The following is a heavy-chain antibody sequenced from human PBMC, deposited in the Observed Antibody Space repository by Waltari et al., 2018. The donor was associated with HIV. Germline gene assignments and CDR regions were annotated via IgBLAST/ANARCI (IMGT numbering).Heavy chain of an antibody. CDR3: ARGAYSRRTSTSSRLWAS. D-gene: IGHD6-6*01. CDR1: GNTFTTYV. Sequence: QVQFVQSGAEVKKPGASVNLSCEVSGNTFTTYVVHWLRQAPGHRPEWRGLVNPVTGRTQSAPQFQGRLNCTRETSAHVAYMALSALRFEDTAVYYCARGAYSRRTSTSSRLWASWGQGTPVTVSS. J-gene: IGHJ5*02. CDR2: VNPVTGRT. V-gene: IGHV1-3*01.